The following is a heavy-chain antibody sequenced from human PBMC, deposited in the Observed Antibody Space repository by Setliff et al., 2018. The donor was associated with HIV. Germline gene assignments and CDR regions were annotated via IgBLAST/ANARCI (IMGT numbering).Heavy chain of an antibody. V-gene: IGHV4-34*01. J-gene: IGHJ6*03. CDR2: INHSGST. Sequence: SETLSLTCDVYGESLSSYFRSWIRQPPGKGLEWIGEINHSGSTNYNPSLKSRVTISVDSSKNQFSLKMTSVTAADTAVYYCARDRNSPDYYYYYMDVWGKGTTVTVSS. D-gene: IGHD5-18*01. CDR1: GESLSSYF. CDR3: ARDRNSPDYYYYYMDV.